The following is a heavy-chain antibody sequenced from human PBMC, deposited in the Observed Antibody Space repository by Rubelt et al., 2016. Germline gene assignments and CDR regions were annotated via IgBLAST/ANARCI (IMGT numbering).Heavy chain of an antibody. CDR1: GYSISSGYY. CDR3: ARVRGYDYIDY. CDR2: IYHSGST. D-gene: IGHD5-12*01. J-gene: IGHJ4*02. Sequence: QVQLQESGPGLVKPSETLSLTCTVSGYSISSGYYWGWIRQPPGKGLEWIGSIYHSGSTYYNPSLKRRVTISVDTAKNQFSLKLSSVSAADTAVYYCARVRGYDYIDYWGQGTLVTVSS. V-gene: IGHV4-38-2*02.